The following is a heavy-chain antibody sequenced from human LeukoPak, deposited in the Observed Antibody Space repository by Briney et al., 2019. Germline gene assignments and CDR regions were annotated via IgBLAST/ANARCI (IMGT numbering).Heavy chain of an antibody. CDR1: GFTFTDYW. V-gene: IGHV3-7*01. J-gene: IGHJ3*02. D-gene: IGHD4-17*01. Sequence: GGSLRLSCAASGFTFTDYWMSWVRQAPGKGLEWVANIKQDGSEKYYVDSVKGRFTISRDNAKNSLYLQMNSLRAEDTAVYYCARGLMTTVTTSLPYRGDAFDIWGQGTMVTVSS. CDR2: IKQDGSEK. CDR3: ARGLMTTVTTSLPYRGDAFDI.